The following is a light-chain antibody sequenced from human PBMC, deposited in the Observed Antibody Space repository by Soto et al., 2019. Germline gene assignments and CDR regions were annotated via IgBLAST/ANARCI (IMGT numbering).Light chain of an antibody. Sequence: EIVLTQSPGTLSLSPGERATLSCRASQSVSSNNLAWYQQRPGQAPRVVIYDASTRATGIPERFSGSGSGTDFTLTISSLEPEDFAVYYCQQYGRSPFTFGPGTKVDIK. CDR2: DAS. V-gene: IGKV3-20*01. CDR3: QQYGRSPFT. J-gene: IGKJ3*01. CDR1: QSVSSNN.